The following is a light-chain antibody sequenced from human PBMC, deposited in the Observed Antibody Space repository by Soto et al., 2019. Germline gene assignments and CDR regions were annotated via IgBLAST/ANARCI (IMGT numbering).Light chain of an antibody. J-gene: IGLJ1*01. Sequence: SALTQPASVSGSPGQSITISCTGTSSDVGAYNYVSWYQQQSGKAPKLLIHEVSNRPAGVSDRFSGSKSGNTASLTISGLQAEDEADYYCSSYTSSSTLYVFGTGTKVTVL. CDR3: SSYTSSSTLYV. V-gene: IGLV2-14*01. CDR2: EVS. CDR1: SSDVGAYNY.